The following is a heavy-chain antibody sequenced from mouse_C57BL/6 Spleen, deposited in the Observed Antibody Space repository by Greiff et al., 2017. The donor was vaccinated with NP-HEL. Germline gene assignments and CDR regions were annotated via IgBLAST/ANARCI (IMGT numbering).Heavy chain of an antibody. CDR1: GYTFTDYY. Sequence: VQLQQSGPVLVKPGASVKMSCKASGYTFTDYYMNWVKQSHGKSLEWIGVINPYNGGTSYNQKFKGKATLTVDKSSSTAYMELNSLTSEDSAVYYCARFTTDWYFDVWGTGTTVTVSS. D-gene: IGHD1-1*01. CDR3: ARFTTDWYFDV. J-gene: IGHJ1*03. V-gene: IGHV1-19*01. CDR2: INPYNGGT.